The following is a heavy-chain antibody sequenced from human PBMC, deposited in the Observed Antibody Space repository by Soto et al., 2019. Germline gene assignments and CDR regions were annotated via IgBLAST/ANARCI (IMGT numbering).Heavy chain of an antibody. J-gene: IGHJ6*03. CDR3: TRLRTAGNYYYYMDV. D-gene: IGHD6-25*01. CDR2: IRSKANSYAT. CDR1: GFTFSGSA. Sequence: EVQLVESGGGLVQPGGSLKLSCAASGFTFSGSAMHWVRQASGKGLEWVGRIRSKANSYATAYAASVKGRFTISRDDSKNTAYLQMNSLKTEDTAVYYGTRLRTAGNYYYYMDVWGKGTTVTVSS. V-gene: IGHV3-73*01.